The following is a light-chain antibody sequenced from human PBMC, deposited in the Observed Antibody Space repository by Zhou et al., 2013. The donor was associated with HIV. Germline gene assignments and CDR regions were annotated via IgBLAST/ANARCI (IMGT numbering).Light chain of an antibody. V-gene: IGKV1-8*01. CDR2: AAS. Sequence: AIRMTQSPSSFSASTGDRVTITCRASQGISSYLAWYQQKPGHSPKLLIYAASSLRSGVPSRFGGSGSGTDFALTITSLEPEDAATYYCHNYHSGSRTFGQGTKVEI. J-gene: IGKJ1*01. CDR3: HNYHSGSRT. CDR1: QGISSY.